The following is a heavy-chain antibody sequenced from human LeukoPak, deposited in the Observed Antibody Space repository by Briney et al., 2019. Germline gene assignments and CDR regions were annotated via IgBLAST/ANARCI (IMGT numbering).Heavy chain of an antibody. CDR1: GFTFSNYG. D-gene: IGHD6-19*01. V-gene: IGHV3-30*02. CDR3: ARIGSGWYWDY. Sequence: PGGSRRLSCAASGFTFSNYGMHWVRQAPGKGLEWVAFIRYDDITKYYADPVKGRFTISRDNAKNSLYLQMNSLRAEDAAVYCARIGSGWYWDYWGQGTLVTVSS. CDR2: IRYDDITK. J-gene: IGHJ4*02.